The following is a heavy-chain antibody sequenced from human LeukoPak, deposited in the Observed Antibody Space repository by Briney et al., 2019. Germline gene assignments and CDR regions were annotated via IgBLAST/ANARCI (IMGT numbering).Heavy chain of an antibody. CDR2: FDPEDGET. CDR1: GYTLTELS. CDR3: ATDLDSGRPGYFDY. D-gene: IGHD1-26*01. V-gene: IGHV1-24*01. Sequence: ASVKVSCKVSGYTLTELSMRWVRQAPGKGLEWMGGFDPEDGETIYAQKFQGRVTMTEDTSTDTAYMELSSLRSEDTAVYYCATDLDSGRPGYFDYWGQGTLVTVSS. J-gene: IGHJ4*02.